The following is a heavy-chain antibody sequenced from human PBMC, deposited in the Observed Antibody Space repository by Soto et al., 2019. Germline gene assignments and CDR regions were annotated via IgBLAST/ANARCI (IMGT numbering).Heavy chain of an antibody. J-gene: IGHJ4*02. CDR3: ARNLVEVAGRHGD. Sequence: QVQLVQSGAEVKKPGSSVKVSCKTSGDTFTSYAISWVRQAPGQGLEWVGGIVPLFRTTDYAQKFQGRVTITEEEYTNTVYLYLSSLKSEDNAIYYCARNLVEVAGRHGDWGKGTLVTVSS. D-gene: IGHD6-19*01. CDR2: IVPLFRTT. CDR1: GDTFTSYA. V-gene: IGHV1-69*01.